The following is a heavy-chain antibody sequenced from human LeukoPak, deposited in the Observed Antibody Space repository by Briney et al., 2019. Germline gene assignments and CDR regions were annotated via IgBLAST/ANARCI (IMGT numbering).Heavy chain of an antibody. CDR3: ARDQDGYKEYFDY. V-gene: IGHV4-38-2*02. D-gene: IGHD5-24*01. CDR2: IYHSGST. Sequence: PSETLSLTCTVSGGSISSYYWGWIRQPPGKGLEWIGSIYHSGSTYYNPSLKSRVTMSLDTSKNQFSLKLSSVTAADTAVYYCARDQDGYKEYFDYWGQGTLVTVSS. J-gene: IGHJ4*02. CDR1: GGSISSYY.